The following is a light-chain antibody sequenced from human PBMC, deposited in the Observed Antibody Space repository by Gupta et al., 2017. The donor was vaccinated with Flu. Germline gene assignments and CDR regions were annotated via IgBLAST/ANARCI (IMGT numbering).Light chain of an antibody. J-gene: IGKJ1*01. Sequence: NNKNYLDCYQQKPGQPPKLLIYWASTREYGVPDRFSGRGYGTDFTLTISSRQAEDVAVYYCQQEDSAPRTFGQGTXVEIK. CDR1: NNKNY. CDR2: WAS. V-gene: IGKV4-1*01. CDR3: QQEDSAPRT.